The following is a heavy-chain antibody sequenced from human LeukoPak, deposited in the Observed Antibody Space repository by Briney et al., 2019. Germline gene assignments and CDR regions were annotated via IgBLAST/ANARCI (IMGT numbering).Heavy chain of an antibody. CDR2: INPNSGGT. D-gene: IGHD3-22*01. CDR1: GYTFTGYY. V-gene: IGHV1-2*02. Sequence: ASVKVSCKASGYTFTGYYMHWVRQAPGQGLEWMGWINPNSGGTNYAQKFQGRVTMTRDTSISTAYMELSRLRSDDTDVYNCARVGGYWYDSSGYYPLPIDYCDQGHLVTVSA. CDR3: ARVGGYWYDSSGYYPLPIDY. J-gene: IGHJ4*02.